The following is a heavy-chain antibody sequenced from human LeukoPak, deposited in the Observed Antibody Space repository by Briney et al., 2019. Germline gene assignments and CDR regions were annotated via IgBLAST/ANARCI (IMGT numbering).Heavy chain of an antibody. CDR2: ISNSGGSK. J-gene: IGHJ2*01. V-gene: IGHV3-64D*09. CDR1: GFIFSNYA. Sequence: GGSLRLSCSASGFIFSNYAMHWVRQAPGKGLEYVSAISNSGGSKYYADSLKGRLTISRDNSNNTVYLEMSSLRDEDTAVYYCARGWGISSGPKVWYFDLWGRGTLVTVSS. D-gene: IGHD6-19*01. CDR3: ARGWGISSGPKVWYFDL.